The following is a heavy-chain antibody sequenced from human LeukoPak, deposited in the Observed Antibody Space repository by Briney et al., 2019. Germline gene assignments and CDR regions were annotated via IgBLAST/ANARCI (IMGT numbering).Heavy chain of an antibody. Sequence: GASVKVSFKASGYTFTGYYMHWVRQAPGQGVEGMGWINPNSGGTNSAQKFQGRVTMTRDASISTAYMELNRLTSDDTAVYYCARDGTGYSSGWYYWFFDLWGRGTLVTVSS. V-gene: IGHV1-2*02. CDR2: INPNSGGT. J-gene: IGHJ2*01. CDR3: ARDGTGYSSGWYYWFFDL. D-gene: IGHD6-19*01. CDR1: GYTFTGYY.